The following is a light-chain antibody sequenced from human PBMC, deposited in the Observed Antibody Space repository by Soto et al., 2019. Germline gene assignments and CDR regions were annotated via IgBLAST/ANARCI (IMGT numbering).Light chain of an antibody. CDR2: DAS. CDR3: QQRLT. CDR1: QSVSSY. J-gene: IGKJ4*01. V-gene: IGKV3-11*01. Sequence: EIVLTQSPATLSLSPGERATHSCRASQSVSSYLAWYQQKPGQAPRLLIYDASNRATGIPARFSGSGSGTDFTLTISSLEPEDFAVYYCQQRLTFGGGTKVEIK.